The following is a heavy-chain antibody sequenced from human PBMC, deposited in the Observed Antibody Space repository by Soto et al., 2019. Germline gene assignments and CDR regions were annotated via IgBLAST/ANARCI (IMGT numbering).Heavy chain of an antibody. J-gene: IGHJ4*02. CDR1: AFSFSTSW. CDR3: ATAGNYRFEN. D-gene: IGHD1-1*01. V-gene: IGHV3-74*01. Sequence: PGWSLRLSCAASAFSFSTSWMHLVRQAPGEGLVWVSRINPDGRTINYADSVKGRFTISRDNAKNTLYLQMNILRVEDTAVYFCATAGNYRFENWGLGTLVTVSS. CDR2: INPDGRTI.